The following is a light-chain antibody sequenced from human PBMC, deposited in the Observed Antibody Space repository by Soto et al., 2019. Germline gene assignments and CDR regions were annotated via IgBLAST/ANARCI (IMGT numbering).Light chain of an antibody. CDR2: DAS. CDR1: QSVSRT. V-gene: IGKV3D-15*01. Sequence: EIVMTQSPATLSVSPGERAHRPCRASQSVSRTIAWYQHKPGQAPSLIIPDASTRASGIPGRFSGSGSGTEFALTISGLQSEDFAIYYCQQYNDWPPEITCGQGTRLEIK. J-gene: IGKJ5*01. CDR3: QQYNDWPPEIT.